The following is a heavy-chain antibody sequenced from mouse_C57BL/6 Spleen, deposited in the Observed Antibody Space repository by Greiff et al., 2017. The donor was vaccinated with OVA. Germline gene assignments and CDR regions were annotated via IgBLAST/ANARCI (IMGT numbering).Heavy chain of an antibody. V-gene: IGHV1-26*01. Sequence: EVQLQQSGPELVKPGASVKISCKASGYTFTDYYMNWVKQSHGKSLEWIGDINPNNGGTSYNQKFKGKATLTVDTSSSTAYMELRSLTSEDSAVYYCARSDYGYEFAYWGQGTLVTVSA. CDR3: ARSDYGYEFAY. CDR2: INPNNGGT. CDR1: GYTFTDYY. D-gene: IGHD2-2*01. J-gene: IGHJ3*01.